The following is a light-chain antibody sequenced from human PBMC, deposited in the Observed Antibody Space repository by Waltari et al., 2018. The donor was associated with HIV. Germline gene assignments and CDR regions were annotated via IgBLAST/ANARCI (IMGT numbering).Light chain of an antibody. V-gene: IGLV1-40*01. CDR1: SSNIGASYD. Sequence: SVLTQPPSVSGAPGQPITISCTGSSSNIGASYDVHWYQHLPGTAPKLLIYGNTNRPSGVPDRFSGSKSGTSASLAITGLQAEDEADYYCQSYDSSLRGRVFGGGTKLTVL. J-gene: IGLJ3*02. CDR3: QSYDSSLRGRV. CDR2: GNT.